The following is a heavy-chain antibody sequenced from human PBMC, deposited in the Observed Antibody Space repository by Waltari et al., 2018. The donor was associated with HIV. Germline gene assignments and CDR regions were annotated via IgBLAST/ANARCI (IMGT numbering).Heavy chain of an antibody. CDR1: GFTFDDYA. CDR2: ISWKSRCS. D-gene: IGHD1-1*01. V-gene: IGHV3-9*01. CDR3: AKGLEPNGNYYYYDGMEV. Sequence: EVQLVESGGGLVQPGRSLRLSCAASGFTFDDYAMHWVRQAPGQGLEWVSGISWKSRCSGYADSVKGRFTISRDKAKNALYLQMNSLSAEDTALYYCAKGLEPNGNYYYYDGMEVWGQGTTVSVSS. J-gene: IGHJ6*02.